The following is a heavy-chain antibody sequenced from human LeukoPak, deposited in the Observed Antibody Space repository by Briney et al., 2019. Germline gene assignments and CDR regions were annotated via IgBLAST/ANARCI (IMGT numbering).Heavy chain of an antibody. J-gene: IGHJ4*02. Sequence: GGSLRLSCAASGFTFSSYSMNWVRQAPGKGLEWVSAISGSGGTTYYADSVKGRFTISRDNSKNTLYLQMNSLRAEDTAVYYCAKDGDGYNYAVYYWGQGTLVTVSS. CDR1: GFTFSSYS. CDR3: AKDGDGYNYAVYY. V-gene: IGHV3-23*01. CDR2: ISGSGGTT. D-gene: IGHD5-24*01.